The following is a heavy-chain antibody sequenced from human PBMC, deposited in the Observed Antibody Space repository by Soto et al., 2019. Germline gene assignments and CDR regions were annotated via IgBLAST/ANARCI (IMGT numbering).Heavy chain of an antibody. CDR3: AREPRRSGSYSGWLGP. Sequence: PGGSLRLSCAASGFTFSSYWMSWVRQAPGKGLEWVANINQDGSDKYYVDSVKGRFTISRDNAKSSLYLQMNRLRVDDTAVYYCAREPRRSGSYSGWLGPWGQGTLVTVSS. CDR2: INQDGSDK. CDR1: GFTFSSYW. J-gene: IGHJ5*02. V-gene: IGHV3-7*01. D-gene: IGHD3-10*01.